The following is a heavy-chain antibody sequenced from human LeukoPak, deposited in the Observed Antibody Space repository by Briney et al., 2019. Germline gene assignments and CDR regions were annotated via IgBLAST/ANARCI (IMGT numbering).Heavy chain of an antibody. D-gene: IGHD1-26*01. CDR2: ISSSSGAI. CDR1: GFTFSSYS. Sequence: GGSLRPSCAASGFTFSSYSMNWVRQAPGKGLEWVSYISSSSGAIYYADSVKGRFTISRDNAKNSLYLQMNSLRDEDSAVYYCARRRGGSYPFDYWGQGTLVTVSS. CDR3: ARRRGGSYPFDY. J-gene: IGHJ4*02. V-gene: IGHV3-48*02.